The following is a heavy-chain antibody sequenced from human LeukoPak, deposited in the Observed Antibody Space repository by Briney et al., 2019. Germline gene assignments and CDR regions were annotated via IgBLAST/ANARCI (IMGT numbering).Heavy chain of an antibody. D-gene: IGHD1-1*01. J-gene: IGHJ4*02. Sequence: GGSLRLSCAASGFTFSSYGMHWVRQAPGKGLEWVAVISYDGSNKYYADSVKGRFTISRDNSKNTLYLQMNSLRAEDTAVYYCGKDLEEGVALDNGGQGTLVTVSS. CDR3: GKDLEEGVALDN. CDR2: ISYDGSNK. CDR1: GFTFSSYG. V-gene: IGHV3-30*18.